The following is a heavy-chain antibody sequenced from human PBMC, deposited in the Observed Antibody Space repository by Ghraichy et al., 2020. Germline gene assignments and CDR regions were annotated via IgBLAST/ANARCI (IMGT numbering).Heavy chain of an antibody. CDR1: GFNFSDYY. CDR3: ARDLRAVAQYFQH. J-gene: IGHJ1*01. D-gene: IGHD6-19*01. V-gene: IGHV3-11*01. Sequence: GGSLRLSCAASGFNFSDYYMSWIRQAPGRGLESFSYISTSGSTIYYADSVKGRFTISRDNAKNSRYLQMNSLRAEDTAVYYCARDLRAVAQYFQHWGQGTLVTVSS. CDR2: ISTSGSTI.